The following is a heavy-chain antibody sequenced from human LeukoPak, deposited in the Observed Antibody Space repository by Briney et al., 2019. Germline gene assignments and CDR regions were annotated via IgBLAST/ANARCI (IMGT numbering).Heavy chain of an antibody. Sequence: GRSLRLSCAVSGFTLSNYGMHCVRQAPGRGLEWVAVIWYDGTNKYYADSVRGRFTISRDSSKNTLYLQMNSLRAEDTAVYYCAKSGRNWAYLEYWGQGTLVTVSS. CDR2: IWYDGTNK. D-gene: IGHD7-27*01. CDR3: AKSGRNWAYLEY. J-gene: IGHJ4*02. CDR1: GFTLSNYG. V-gene: IGHV3-33*06.